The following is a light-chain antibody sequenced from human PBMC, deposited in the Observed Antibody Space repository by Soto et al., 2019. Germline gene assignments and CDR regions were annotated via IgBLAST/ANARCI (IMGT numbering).Light chain of an antibody. J-gene: IGLJ1*01. V-gene: IGLV1-47*01. CDR3: AAWDDSLSAYV. Sequence: QSVLTQPPSASGTPGQRVTISCSGSGSNIGSNYVYWYQQLPGTAPKLLIYKNNQRPSGVPDRFSGSKSGTPASLAISGLRSEDEADYYCAAWDDSLSAYVFGTGTKVTVL. CDR1: GSNIGSNY. CDR2: KNN.